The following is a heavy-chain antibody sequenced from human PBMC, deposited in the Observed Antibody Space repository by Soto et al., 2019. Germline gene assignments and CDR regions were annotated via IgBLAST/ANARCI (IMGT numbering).Heavy chain of an antibody. D-gene: IGHD6-19*01. CDR2: ISYDGSNK. CDR1: GFTFSSYG. J-gene: IGHJ6*02. Sequence: GGSLRLSCAASGFTFSSYGMHWIRQAPGKGLEWVAVISYDGSNKYYADSVKGRFTISRDNSKNTLYLQMNSLRAEDTAVYYCAISSGFYYYYGMDVWGQGXTVTVYS. CDR3: AISSGFYYYYGMDV. V-gene: IGHV3-30*03.